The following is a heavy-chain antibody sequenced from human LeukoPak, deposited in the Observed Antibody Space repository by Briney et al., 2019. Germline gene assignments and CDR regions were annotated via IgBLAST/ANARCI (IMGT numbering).Heavy chain of an antibody. J-gene: IGHJ4*02. V-gene: IGHV3-15*01. D-gene: IGHD1-26*01. Sequence: GGSLRLSCAASGFTFSTYAMTWVRQAPGKGLEWVARVKRESEGGTTDYAAPVKGRFIISRDDSKNTLYLQMNSLKTEDTAVYYCTNGASLSDDYWGQGTLVTVSS. CDR3: TNGASLSDDY. CDR1: GFTFSTYA. CDR2: VKRESEGGTT.